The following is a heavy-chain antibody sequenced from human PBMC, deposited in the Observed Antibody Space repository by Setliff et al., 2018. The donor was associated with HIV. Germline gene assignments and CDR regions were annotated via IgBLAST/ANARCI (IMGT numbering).Heavy chain of an antibody. J-gene: IGHJ4*01. V-gene: IGHV1-46*01. CDR1: GYTFTSYP. CDR3: ARNQGDSSGWYAGDY. D-gene: IGHD6-19*01. Sequence: ASVMVSCKASGYTFTSYPMHWVRQAPGQGLEWMGVINTSGGSAGYAEKFRGRVTMTRDTSTSTVYMDLRNLRSEDTAVYYCARNQGDSSGWYAGDYWGHGTLVTVAS. CDR2: INTSGGSA.